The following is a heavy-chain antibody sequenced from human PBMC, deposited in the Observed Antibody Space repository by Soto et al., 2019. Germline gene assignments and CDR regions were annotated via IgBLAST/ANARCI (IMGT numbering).Heavy chain of an antibody. CDR2: ISGSGGST. V-gene: IGHV3-23*01. CDR3: ANPYGDDGGAFDY. D-gene: IGHD4-17*01. Sequence: EVQLLESGGGLVQPGGSLRLSCAASGFTFSSYAMSWVRRAPGKGLEWVSGISGSGGSTYYADYVKGRFTISRDNSKNTLYLQMNSLRAEDTAVYYCANPYGDDGGAFDYWGQGTLVTVSS. J-gene: IGHJ4*02. CDR1: GFTFSSYA.